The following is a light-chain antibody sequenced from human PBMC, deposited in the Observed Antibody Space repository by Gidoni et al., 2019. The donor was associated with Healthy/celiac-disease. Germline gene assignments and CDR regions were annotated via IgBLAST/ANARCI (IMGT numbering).Light chain of an antibody. Sequence: DIQMTQSPSSLSASVGDRVTITCQASQDISNYLNWYQQKPGKAPKLLIYDASNLETGVPSRFSVSGSGTDFTFTISRLQPEDIATYYCQQYDNLPFTFGPGTKVDIK. CDR2: DAS. CDR3: QQYDNLPFT. J-gene: IGKJ3*01. CDR1: QDISNY. V-gene: IGKV1-33*01.